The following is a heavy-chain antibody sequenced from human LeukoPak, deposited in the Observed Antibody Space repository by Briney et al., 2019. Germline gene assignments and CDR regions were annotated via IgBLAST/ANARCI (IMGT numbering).Heavy chain of an antibody. V-gene: IGHV4-39*07. CDR1: GGSISSYY. D-gene: IGHD6-13*01. CDR3: ARGTVGSSWYYYYYYMDV. CDR2: IYYSGST. Sequence: SETLSLTCTVSGGSISSYYWGWIRQPPGKGLEWIGSIYYSGSTYYNPSLKSRVTISVDTSKNQFSLKLSSVTAADTAVYYCARGTVGSSWYYYYYYMDVWGKGTTVTVSS. J-gene: IGHJ6*03.